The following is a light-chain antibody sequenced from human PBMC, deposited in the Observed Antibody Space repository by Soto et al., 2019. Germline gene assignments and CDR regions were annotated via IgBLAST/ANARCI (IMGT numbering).Light chain of an antibody. V-gene: IGLV2-14*01. CDR2: EVN. CDR1: SSDVGDYNY. J-gene: IGLJ1*01. CDR3: SSYTTTRTYV. Sequence: QSALIQPASVSGSPGQSITISCTGTSSDVGDYNYVSWYQQHPDRVPKLIIFEVNNRPSGVSNRFSGSKSGITASLTISGLKAEDEADYYCSSYTTTRTYVFATGTKLTVL.